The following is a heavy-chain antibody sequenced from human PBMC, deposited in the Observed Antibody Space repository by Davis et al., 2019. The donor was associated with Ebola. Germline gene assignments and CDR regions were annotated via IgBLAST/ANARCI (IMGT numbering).Heavy chain of an antibody. CDR1: GGSFSGNY. Sequence: MPGGSLRLSCAVYGGSFSGNYCSWIRQPPGKGLEWIGQINHSGSTNYNPSLKSRVTISVDTSKNQFSLKLSSVTAADTAVYYCARGLHGYDRYTALAYWGQGTLVTVSS. CDR2: INHSGST. D-gene: IGHD5-12*01. V-gene: IGHV4-34*01. CDR3: ARGLHGYDRYTALAY. J-gene: IGHJ4*02.